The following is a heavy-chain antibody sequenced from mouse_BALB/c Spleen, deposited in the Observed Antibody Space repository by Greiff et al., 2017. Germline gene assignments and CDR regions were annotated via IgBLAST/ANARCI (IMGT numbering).Heavy chain of an antibody. V-gene: IGHV1-15*01. Sequence: VQLQQSGAELVRPGASVTLSCKASGYTFTDYEMHWVKQTPVHGLEWIGAIDPETGGTAYNQKFKGKATLTADNSSSTAYMELRSLTSENSAVYYCTRSLYGNHDYWGQGTTLTVSS. CDR1: GYTFTDYE. CDR2: IDPETGGT. J-gene: IGHJ2*01. D-gene: IGHD2-1*01. CDR3: TRSLYGNHDY.